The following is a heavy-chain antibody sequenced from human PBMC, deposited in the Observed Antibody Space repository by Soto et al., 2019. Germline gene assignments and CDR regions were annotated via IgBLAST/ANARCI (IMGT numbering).Heavy chain of an antibody. Sequence: SETLSLTCTVSGGSISSSSYYWGWIRQPPGKGLEWIGSIYYSGSTYYNPSLKSRVTISVDTSKNQFSLKLSSVTAADTAVYYCARPKNDFRYYYYYMDVWGKGTRDPFSS. CDR1: GGSISSSSYY. CDR3: ARPKNDFRYYYYYMDV. J-gene: IGHJ6*03. D-gene: IGHD3-3*01. V-gene: IGHV4-39*01. CDR2: IYYSGST.